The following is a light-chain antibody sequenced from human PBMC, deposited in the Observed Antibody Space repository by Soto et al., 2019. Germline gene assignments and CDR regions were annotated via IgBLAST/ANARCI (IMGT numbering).Light chain of an antibody. V-gene: IGKV3-15*01. CDR3: QQYKNWPTIT. J-gene: IGKJ5*01. CDR2: GAS. Sequence: IVMTQSPATPSLSPGERATLSCRASQSVSSKLAWYQQKPGQAPRLLVSGASTRATGIPARFSGSGSGTEFTLTISSLQSEDFAVYYGQQYKNWPTITFGQGTRLEIK. CDR1: QSVSSK.